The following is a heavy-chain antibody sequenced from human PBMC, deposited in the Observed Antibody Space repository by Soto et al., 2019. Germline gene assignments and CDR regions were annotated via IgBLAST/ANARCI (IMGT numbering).Heavy chain of an antibody. D-gene: IGHD2-21*02. V-gene: IGHV6-1*01. CDR3: ARETAGRDKYYYYYYGMDV. CDR2: TYYRSKWYN. CDR1: GDSVSGNSAA. Sequence: SQTLSLTCAISGDSVSGNSAAWNGIRQSPSRGLEWLGRTYYRSKWYNDYAVSVKSRITINPDTSKNQFSLQLNSVTPEDTAVHYCARETAGRDKYYYYYYGMDVWGQGTTVTVSS. J-gene: IGHJ6*02.